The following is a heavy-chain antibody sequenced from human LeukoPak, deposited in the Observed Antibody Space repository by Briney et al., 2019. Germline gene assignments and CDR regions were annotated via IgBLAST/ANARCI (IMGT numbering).Heavy chain of an antibody. V-gene: IGHV3-43*02. D-gene: IGHD3-22*01. Sequence: GGSLRLSCAAPGFSFYDYAIHWVRHAPGKGLEWVSLISGDGDSTFYADSVKGRFTISRDNSKNSLYLQMSSLRSEDTALYYCAREGDSSGWYDFWGQGTLVTVSS. CDR2: ISGDGDST. J-gene: IGHJ5*01. CDR3: AREGDSSGWYDF. CDR1: GFSFYDYA.